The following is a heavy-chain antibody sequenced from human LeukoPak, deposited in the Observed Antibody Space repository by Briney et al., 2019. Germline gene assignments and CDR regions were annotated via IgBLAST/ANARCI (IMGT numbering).Heavy chain of an antibody. Sequence: PGGSLRLSCAASGFIFSSYWMHWVRQAPGKGLAWVSRLNNDGSRTNYADSVKGRFTISRGNAKNTLYLQMNSLRAEDTAMYYCAKSLGAPDDYWGQGTLVTVSS. D-gene: IGHD1-26*01. V-gene: IGHV3-74*01. J-gene: IGHJ4*02. CDR1: GFIFSSYW. CDR3: AKSLGAPDDY. CDR2: LNNDGSRT.